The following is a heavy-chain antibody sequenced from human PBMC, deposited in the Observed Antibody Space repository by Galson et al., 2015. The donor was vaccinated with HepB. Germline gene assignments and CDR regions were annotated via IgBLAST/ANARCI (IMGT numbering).Heavy chain of an antibody. D-gene: IGHD3/OR15-3a*01. V-gene: IGHV4-34*01. CDR1: GGSFSGYY. CDR3: ARVLPHRRTGYSWEGFDY. J-gene: IGHJ4*02. CDR2: INHSGST. Sequence: TLSLTCAVSGGSFSGYYWSWIRQPPGKGLEWIGEINHSGSTNYNPSLKSRVTISVDTSKNQFSLNLSSVTAADTAVYYCARVLPHRRTGYSWEGFDYWGQGTLVTVPS.